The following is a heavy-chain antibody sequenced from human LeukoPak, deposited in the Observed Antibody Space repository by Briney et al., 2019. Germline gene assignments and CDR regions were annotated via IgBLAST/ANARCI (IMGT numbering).Heavy chain of an antibody. CDR3: ARDFSSSSLLDP. D-gene: IGHD6-13*01. Sequence: PSQTLSLTCTVSGGSISSGSYYWSWIRQPAGKGLEWIGRIYTSGSTNYNPSLKSRVTISVDTSKNQFSLKLSSVTAADTAVYYCARDFSSSSLLDPWGQGTLVTVSS. CDR2: IYTSGST. V-gene: IGHV4-61*02. CDR1: GGSISSGSYY. J-gene: IGHJ5*02.